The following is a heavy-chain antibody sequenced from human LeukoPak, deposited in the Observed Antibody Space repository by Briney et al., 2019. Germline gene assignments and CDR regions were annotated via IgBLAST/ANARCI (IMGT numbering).Heavy chain of an antibody. CDR2: ISGGGGST. Sequence: GSLRLSCAASGFTFSSYAMTWVRQAPGKGLEWVSTISGGGGSTNYTDSVKGRFTISRYNSKNTLYLQMNSLRAEDTAVYYCAKRSEDWGQGTLVTVSS. CDR3: AKRSED. V-gene: IGHV3-23*01. J-gene: IGHJ4*02. CDR1: GFTFSSYA.